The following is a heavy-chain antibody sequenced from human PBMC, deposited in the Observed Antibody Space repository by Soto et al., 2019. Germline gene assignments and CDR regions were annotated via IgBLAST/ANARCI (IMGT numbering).Heavy chain of an antibody. CDR3: ARVLYYYDSSPAYYFDY. V-gene: IGHV4-30-4*01. D-gene: IGHD3-22*01. Sequence: PSETLSLTCTVSGDSISRGDYYWSWIRQPPGKGLEWIGYIYCSGSTYYNPSLKSRVTISVDTSKNQFSLKLSAVTAADTAVYYCARVLYYYDSSPAYYFDYWGQGTLVTVSS. CDR2: IYCSGST. J-gene: IGHJ4*02. CDR1: GDSISRGDYY.